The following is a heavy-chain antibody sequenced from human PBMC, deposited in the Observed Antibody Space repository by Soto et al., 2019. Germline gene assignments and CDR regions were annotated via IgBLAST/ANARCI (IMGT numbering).Heavy chain of an antibody. J-gene: IGHJ6*02. CDR3: ARDLHRGMDV. Sequence: EVQLVESGGGLVKPGGSLRLSCAASGFTFSSYSLNWVRQAPGKGLEWVSSISGSGNYVFYADSAKGRFTISRDNAKNSLYLQMNSLRAEDTAVYYCARDLHRGMDVWGQGTTVTVSS. CDR1: GFTFSSYS. CDR2: ISGSGNYV. D-gene: IGHD3-16*02. V-gene: IGHV3-21*01.